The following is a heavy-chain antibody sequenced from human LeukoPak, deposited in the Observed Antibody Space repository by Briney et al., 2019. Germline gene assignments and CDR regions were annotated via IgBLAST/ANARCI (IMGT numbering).Heavy chain of an antibody. CDR3: ARETTAIYSPGWCLYDTYYYFDA. CDR1: SDSMNRVFLY. CDR2: ISSSGST. Sequence: SETLSITCNAASDSMNRVFLYRTWIQQPAGKRLEWIGRISSSGSTPCNPSLMSRATITLDASKNSFSLKVTSVTAADTAVYFCARETTAIYSPGWCLYDTYYYFDAWGTGTTVNVAS. V-gene: IGHV4-61*02. D-gene: IGHD5/OR15-5a*01. J-gene: IGHJ6*03.